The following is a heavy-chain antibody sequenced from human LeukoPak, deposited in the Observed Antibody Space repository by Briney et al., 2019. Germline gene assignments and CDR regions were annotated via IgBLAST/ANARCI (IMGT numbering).Heavy chain of an antibody. CDR3: ARAQRDYYYYYMDV. CDR2: INHSGST. J-gene: IGHJ6*03. CDR1: GGSFSGYY. V-gene: IGHV4-34*01. Sequence: PSETLSLTCAVYGGSFSGYYWSWIRQPPGKGLEWIGEINHSGSTNYNPSLRSRVTISEDTSKNQFSLKLSSVTAADTAVYYCARAQRDYYYYYMDVWDKGITVTVSS.